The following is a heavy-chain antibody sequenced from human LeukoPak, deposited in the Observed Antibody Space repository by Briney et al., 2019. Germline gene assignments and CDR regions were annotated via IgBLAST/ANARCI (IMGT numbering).Heavy chain of an antibody. CDR3: ARSGYCSSTSCYGSEYYYMDA. D-gene: IGHD2-2*01. CDR2: IYYSGST. Sequence: SETLSLTCTVSGGSISSYYWSWIRQPPGKGLEWIGYIYYSGSTNYNPSLKSRVTISVDTSKNQFSLKLSSVTAADTAVYYCARSGYCSSTSCYGSEYYYMDAWGKGTTVTVSS. J-gene: IGHJ6*03. V-gene: IGHV4-59*01. CDR1: GGSISSYY.